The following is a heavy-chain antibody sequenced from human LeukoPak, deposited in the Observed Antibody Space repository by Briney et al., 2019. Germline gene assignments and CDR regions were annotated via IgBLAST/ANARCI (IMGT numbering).Heavy chain of an antibody. J-gene: IGHJ3*02. Sequence: GASVKVSCKASGYTFTSYGISWVRQAPGQGLEWMGWISAYNGNTNYAQKLQGRVTMTTDTSTSTAYMELRSLRSDDTAVYYCARRIAAAGHDAFDIWGQGTVVTVSS. CDR2: ISAYNGNT. D-gene: IGHD6-13*01. CDR3: ARRIAAAGHDAFDI. V-gene: IGHV1-18*01. CDR1: GYTFTSYG.